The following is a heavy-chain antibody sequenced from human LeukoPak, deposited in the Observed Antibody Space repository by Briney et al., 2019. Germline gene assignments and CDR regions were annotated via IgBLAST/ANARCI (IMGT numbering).Heavy chain of an antibody. CDR2: ISNDGVYT. V-gene: IGHV3-23*01. CDR1: GFTFRNHA. D-gene: IGHD4-23*01. Sequence: QPGGPLKLSWVASGFTFRNHAMSWVRQSPGKGLEWSSAISNDGVYTFHADSGKGRLTISSDNAKNTLYMQINSLGVEDTAVYYCARSRPHGNDYWGQGTLVTVSS. J-gene: IGHJ4*02. CDR3: ARSRPHGNDY.